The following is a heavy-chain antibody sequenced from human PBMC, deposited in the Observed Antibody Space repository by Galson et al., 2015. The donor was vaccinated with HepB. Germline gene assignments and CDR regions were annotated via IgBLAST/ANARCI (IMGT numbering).Heavy chain of an antibody. J-gene: IGHJ4*02. CDR3: VKEGIYYDSSGYPYPDY. CDR2: ISSNGGST. Sequence: SLRLSCAASGFTFSSYAMHWVRQAPGKGLEYVSAISSNGGSTYYADSVKGRFTISRDNSKNTLYLQMSSLRAEDTAVYYCVKEGIYYDSSGYPYPDYWGQGTLSPSPQ. D-gene: IGHD3-22*01. V-gene: IGHV3-64D*06. CDR1: GFTFSSYA.